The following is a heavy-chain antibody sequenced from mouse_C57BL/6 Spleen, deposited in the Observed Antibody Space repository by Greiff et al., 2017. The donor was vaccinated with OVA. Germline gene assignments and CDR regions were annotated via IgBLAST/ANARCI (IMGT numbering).Heavy chain of an antibody. V-gene: IGHV3-6*01. CDR2: ISYDGSN. D-gene: IGHD2-4*01. CDR1: GYSITSGYY. CDR3: ARGDYDEEGYAMDY. J-gene: IGHJ4*01. Sequence: QSGPGLVKPSQSLSLTCSVTGYSITSGYYWNWIRQFPGNKLEWMGYISYDGSNNYNPSLKNRISITRDTSKNQFFLKLNSVTTEDTATYYCARGDYDEEGYAMDYWGQGTSVTVSS.